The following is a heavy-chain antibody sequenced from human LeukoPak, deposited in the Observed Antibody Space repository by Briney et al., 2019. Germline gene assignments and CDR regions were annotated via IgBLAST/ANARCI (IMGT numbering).Heavy chain of an antibody. J-gene: IGHJ1*01. D-gene: IGHD3-22*01. CDR3: AKDFHYYDSSGVFQH. CDR1: GFTFSSYA. V-gene: IGHV3-23*01. CDR2: ISGSGGST. Sequence: GGSLRLSCAASGFTFSSYAMSWVRQAPGKGLEWVSAISGSGGSTYYAGSVKGRFTISRDNSKNTLYLQMNSLRAEDTAVYYCAKDFHYYDSSGVFQHWGQGTLVTVSS.